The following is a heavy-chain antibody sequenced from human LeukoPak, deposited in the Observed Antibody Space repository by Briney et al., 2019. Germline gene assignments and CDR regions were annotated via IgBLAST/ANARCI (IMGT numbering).Heavy chain of an antibody. CDR2: IYPGDSDT. Sequence: PGESLKISCKGSGSSFTNKRIGWVRQMPGKGLEWMVIIYPGDSDTRYSPSFQGQVTFSADKSISTAYLQWSSLKASDTAMYYCARQAQSFGCMDVWGQGTTVTVSS. CDR3: ARQAQSFGCMDV. J-gene: IGHJ6*02. D-gene: IGHD3-16*01. CDR1: GSSFTNKR. V-gene: IGHV5-51*01.